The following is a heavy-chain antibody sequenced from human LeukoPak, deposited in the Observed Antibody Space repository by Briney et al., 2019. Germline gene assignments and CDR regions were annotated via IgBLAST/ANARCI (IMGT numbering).Heavy chain of an antibody. Sequence: PSETLSLTCTVSGGSISSHYWSWIRQPPGKGLEWIGYIYYSGSTNYNPPLKSRVTISVDTSKNQFSLKLSSVTAADTAVYYCARAIDDAFDIWGQGTMVTVSS. J-gene: IGHJ3*02. D-gene: IGHD2-15*01. CDR3: ARAIDDAFDI. V-gene: IGHV4-59*11. CDR1: GGSISSHY. CDR2: IYYSGST.